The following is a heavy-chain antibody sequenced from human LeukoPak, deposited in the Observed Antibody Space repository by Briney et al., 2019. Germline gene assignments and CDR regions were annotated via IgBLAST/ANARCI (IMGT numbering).Heavy chain of an antibody. CDR2: IYDGGTT. V-gene: IGHV4-59*08. CDR3: ARHGDTVVRGVIYYFDH. Sequence: SETLSLTCTVSGGSISSYYWSWIRQPPGKGLEWIGYIYDGGTTNYNPSLKSRVTMSVDTSSSQFSLKLSSVTAADTAVYYCARHGDTVVRGVIYYFDHWGQGAVVTVSS. J-gene: IGHJ4*02. D-gene: IGHD3-10*01. CDR1: GGSISSYY.